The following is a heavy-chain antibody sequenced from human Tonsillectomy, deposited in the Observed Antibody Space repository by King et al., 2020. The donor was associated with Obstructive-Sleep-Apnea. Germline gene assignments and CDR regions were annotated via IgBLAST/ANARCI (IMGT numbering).Heavy chain of an antibody. V-gene: IGHV5-51*01. J-gene: IGHJ3*02. CDR3: AKSFSGSYSAFDI. CDR2: IYPGDSDT. D-gene: IGHD1-26*01. Sequence: QLVQSGAEVKKPGESLKISCKGSGYSFTSYWIGWVRQMPGKGLEWMGIIYPGDSDTRYSPAFQGQVTISAHKSISTAYLQWNSLKASDTATYYCAKSFSGSYSAFDIWGQGTMVTVSS. CDR1: GYSFTSYW.